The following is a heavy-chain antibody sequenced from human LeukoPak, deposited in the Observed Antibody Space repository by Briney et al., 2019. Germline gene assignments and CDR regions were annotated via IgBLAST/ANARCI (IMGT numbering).Heavy chain of an antibody. V-gene: IGHV3-30*02. J-gene: IGHJ3*01. D-gene: IGHD3-16*01. CDR2: IRYDGSDK. Sequence: GGSLRLSCAASGFTFRTYGMHWVRQAPGKGLEWVTFIRYDGSDKFYADSVRGRFTISRDNSENTLFLQLNSLRVEDTAVYYCAKRADYYDSSRALYDAFDLWGQGTMVTVSS. CDR1: GFTFRTYG. CDR3: AKRADYYDSSRALYDAFDL.